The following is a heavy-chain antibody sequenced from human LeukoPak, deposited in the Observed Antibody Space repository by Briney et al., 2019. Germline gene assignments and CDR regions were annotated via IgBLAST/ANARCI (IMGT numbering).Heavy chain of an antibody. CDR2: MNPNSGNT. CDR3: ARAYYDFWSGRPQLRYFDWLIEAGHFDY. Sequence: ASVKVSCKASGYTFTSYDINWVRQAPGQGLEWMGWMNPNSGNTGYAQKFQGRVTMTRNTSISTAYMELSSLRSEDTAMYYCARAYYDFWSGRPQLRYFDWLIEAGHFDYWGQGTLVTVSS. V-gene: IGHV1-8*01. J-gene: IGHJ4*02. CDR1: GYTFTSYD. D-gene: IGHD3-9*01.